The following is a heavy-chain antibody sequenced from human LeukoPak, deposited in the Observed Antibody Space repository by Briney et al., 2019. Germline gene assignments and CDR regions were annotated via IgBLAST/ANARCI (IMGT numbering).Heavy chain of an antibody. CDR3: ARHDAGIAARPFDN. D-gene: IGHD6-6*01. CDR1: GVSISTYY. Sequence: NPSETLSLTCTVSGVSISTYYWSWVRRPPGKGLEWVAYIHASGPNNNNPSLKSGITISVETTKKQCACKRSSVTAPDTAVYYCARHDAGIAARPFDNWGQGTLVTVSS. CDR2: IHASGPN. V-gene: IGHV4-4*09. J-gene: IGHJ4*02.